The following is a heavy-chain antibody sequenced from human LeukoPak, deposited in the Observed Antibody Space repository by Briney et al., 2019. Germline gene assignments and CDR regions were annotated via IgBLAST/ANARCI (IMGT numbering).Heavy chain of an antibody. V-gene: IGHV3-23*01. Sequence: GGSLRLSCAASGFTFSSYWMNWARQAPGKGLEWVSAISGSGGSTYYADSVKGRFTISRDNSKNTLYLQMNSLRAEDTAVYYCAKSLARHLNWFDPWGQGTLVTVSS. CDR3: AKSLARHLNWFDP. CDR2: ISGSGGST. J-gene: IGHJ5*02. CDR1: GFTFSSYW.